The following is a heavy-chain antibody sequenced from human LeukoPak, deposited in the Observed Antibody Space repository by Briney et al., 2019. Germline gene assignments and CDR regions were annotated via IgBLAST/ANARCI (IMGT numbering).Heavy chain of an antibody. Sequence: SVKVSCKASGGTFSGYAISWVRQAPGQGLEWMGGIIPIFGTANYAQKFQGRVTITADESTSTAYMELSSLRSEDTAVYYCASSIFVGTFTMDVWGKGTTVTVSS. V-gene: IGHV1-69*13. CDR2: IIPIFGTA. CDR3: ASSIFVGTFTMDV. CDR1: GGTFSGYA. J-gene: IGHJ6*03. D-gene: IGHD3-3*01.